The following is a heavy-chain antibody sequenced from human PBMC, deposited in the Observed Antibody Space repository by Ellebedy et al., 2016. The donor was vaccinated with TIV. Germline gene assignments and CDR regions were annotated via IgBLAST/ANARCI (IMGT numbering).Heavy chain of an antibody. Sequence: GESLKISCAASGFTFSSYAMSWVRQAPGKGLEWVANIKQDGTEKYYVDSVKGRFTISRDNAKNSLYLQMNSLRAEDTAVYYCVRDLHWSYFDWGQGTLVTVSS. V-gene: IGHV3-7*03. CDR2: IKQDGTEK. D-gene: IGHD1-26*01. CDR3: VRDLHWSYFD. J-gene: IGHJ4*02. CDR1: GFTFSSYA.